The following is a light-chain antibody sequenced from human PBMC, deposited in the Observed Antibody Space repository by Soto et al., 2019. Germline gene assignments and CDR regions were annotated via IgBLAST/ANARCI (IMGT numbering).Light chain of an antibody. Sequence: QSVLTQPPSASGSPGQSVTISCTGTSRDVGGYNYVSWYQQHPGKAPKVMIYEVSKRPSGVPDRFSGSKSGNTASLTVSGLQAEDEADYYCSSYAGSNLVFGGGTKLTVL. CDR3: SSYAGSNLV. CDR2: EVS. CDR1: SRDVGGYNY. J-gene: IGLJ2*01. V-gene: IGLV2-8*01.